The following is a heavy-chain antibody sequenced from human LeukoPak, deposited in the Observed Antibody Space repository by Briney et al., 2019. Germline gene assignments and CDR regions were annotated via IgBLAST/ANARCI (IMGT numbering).Heavy chain of an antibody. Sequence: GGSLRLSCAASGFTFNNSAMSWVRQAPGKGLEWVSSISGSGRSTYYADSVKGRFTVSKDSSENTLFLQTNSLRPDDTAIYYCSRHGPRGPFASGTSRVYYGLDVWGKGTTVTVSS. V-gene: IGHV3-23*01. J-gene: IGHJ6*04. CDR1: GFTFNNSA. CDR2: ISGSGRST. D-gene: IGHD3-10*01. CDR3: SRHGPRGPFASGTSRVYYGLDV.